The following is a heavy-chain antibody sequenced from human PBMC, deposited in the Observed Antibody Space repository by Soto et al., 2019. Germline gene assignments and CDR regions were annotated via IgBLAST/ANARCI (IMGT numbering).Heavy chain of an antibody. CDR2: IYYSGST. D-gene: IGHD1-26*01. CDR3: ARLDIVSGRPLDY. CDR1: GGSISSSSYY. V-gene: IGHV4-39*01. J-gene: IGHJ4*02. Sequence: SETLSLTCTVSGGSISSSSYYWGWIRQPPGKGLEWIGSIYYSGSTYYNPSLKSRVTISVDTSKNQFSLKLSSVTAADTAVYYCARLDIVSGRPLDYWGQGTLVTVSS.